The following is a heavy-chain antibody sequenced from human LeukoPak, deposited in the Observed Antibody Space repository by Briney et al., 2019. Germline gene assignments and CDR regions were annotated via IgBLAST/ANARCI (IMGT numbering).Heavy chain of an antibody. J-gene: IGHJ4*02. CDR2: INTNTGNP. CDR3: AREVAPGGFDY. Sequence: ASVKVFCKASGYTFTSYALNWVRQAPGQGLEWMGWINTNTGNPTYAQGFTGRFVFSLDTSVSTAYVQISSLKAEDTAVYYCAREVAPGGFDYWGQGTLVTVSS. D-gene: IGHD4-23*01. V-gene: IGHV7-4-1*02. CDR1: GYTFTSYA.